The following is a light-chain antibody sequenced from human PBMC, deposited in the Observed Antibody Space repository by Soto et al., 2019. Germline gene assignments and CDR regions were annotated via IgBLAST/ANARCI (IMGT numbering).Light chain of an antibody. V-gene: IGKV1-39*01. CDR2: AAS. CDR1: QSASTF. CDR3: QQSYNTPWT. J-gene: IGKJ1*01. Sequence: IQMSQSPSTLSASVGDRVSITCRASQSASTFLAWYQQKPGKAPKLLIFAASSLQSGVPSRFSGSGSGTEFTLTISSLQPEDCATYYCQQSYNTPWTFGQGTKVDIK.